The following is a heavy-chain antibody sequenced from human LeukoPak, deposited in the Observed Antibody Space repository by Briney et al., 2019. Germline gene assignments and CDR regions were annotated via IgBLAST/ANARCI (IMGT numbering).Heavy chain of an antibody. CDR3: ARRGYSGYKTQYAFDI. CDR1: GFIFDDYA. Sequence: PGGSLRLSCAASGFIFDDYAMHWVRQVPGKGLEWVSSISSSSSYIYYADSVKGRFTISRDNDKNTLYLQMNSLRAEDTAVYYCARRGYSGYKTQYAFDIWGQGTMVTVSS. CDR2: ISSSSSYI. D-gene: IGHD5-12*01. J-gene: IGHJ3*02. V-gene: IGHV3-21*01.